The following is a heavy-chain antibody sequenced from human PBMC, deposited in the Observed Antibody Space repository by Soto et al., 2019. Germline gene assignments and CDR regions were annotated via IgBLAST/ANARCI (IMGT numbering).Heavy chain of an antibody. CDR1: GYSLTRYS. V-gene: IGHV5-51*01. Sequence: GESEKLSDTGPGYSLTRYSIGCVRQMPGKGLEWMGITYPGDSDTRYSPSFQGQVTISADKSISTAYLQWSSLKASDTAMYYCARQGTAMVIPHYDDWGQGTLVTGSS. J-gene: IGHJ4*02. D-gene: IGHD5-18*01. CDR3: ARQGTAMVIPHYDD. CDR2: TYPGDSDT.